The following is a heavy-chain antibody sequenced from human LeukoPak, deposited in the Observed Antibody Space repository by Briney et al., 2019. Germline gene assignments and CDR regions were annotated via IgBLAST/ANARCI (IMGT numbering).Heavy chain of an antibody. CDR3: ARDQFPLSPAAIDAFDI. CDR1: GGTFSSYA. V-gene: IGHV1-69*05. Sequence: SVKVSCKASGGTFSSYAISWVRQAPGQGLEWMGGIIPIFGTANYAQKFQGRVTITTDESTSTAYMELSSLRSEDPAVYYCARDQFPLSPAAIDAFDIWGQGTMVTVSS. J-gene: IGHJ3*02. CDR2: IIPIFGTA. D-gene: IGHD2-2*01.